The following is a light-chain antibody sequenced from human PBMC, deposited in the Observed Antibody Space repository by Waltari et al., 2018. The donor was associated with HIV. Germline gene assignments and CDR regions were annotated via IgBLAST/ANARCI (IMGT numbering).Light chain of an antibody. Sequence: QSVLTQPPSVSAAPGQKVTISCPGSSSNIGHNCVSWYQQLPGTAPKLLIYDNNKRPSGIPDRFSGSKSGTSATLGITGLQTGDEADYYCGTWDSSLSADVFGGGTKLTVL. J-gene: IGLJ3*02. V-gene: IGLV1-51*01. CDR2: DNN. CDR3: GTWDSSLSADV. CDR1: SSNIGHNC.